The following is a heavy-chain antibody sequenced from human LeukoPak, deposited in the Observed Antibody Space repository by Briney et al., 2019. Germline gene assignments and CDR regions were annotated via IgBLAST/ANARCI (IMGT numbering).Heavy chain of an antibody. D-gene: IGHD5-18*01. V-gene: IGHV3-30*02. CDR2: IRYDGSNK. Sequence: GGSLRLSCAASGFTFRSYGMHWVRQAPGKGVEGVAFIRYDGSNKYYADSVKGRFTISRDNSKNTLYLQMNSLRAEDTAVYYCAKPPVDTAMALNWFDPWGQGTLVTVSS. CDR3: AKPPVDTAMALNWFDP. J-gene: IGHJ5*02. CDR1: GFTFRSYG.